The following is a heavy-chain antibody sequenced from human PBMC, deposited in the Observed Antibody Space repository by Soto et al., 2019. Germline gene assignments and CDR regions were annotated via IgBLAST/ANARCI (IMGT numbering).Heavy chain of an antibody. Sequence: EVQLLESGRGLVQPGGSLRLSCAASGFTFSSSAMSWVRQAPGKGLEWVSSISNSGGSTYYADSVKGRFTISRDNSKNTLYLQMNSLQAEDTAVYYCAKGCGGDCYSGVKYWGQGTLVTVSS. CDR1: GFTFSSSA. CDR3: AKGCGGDCYSGVKY. J-gene: IGHJ4*02. V-gene: IGHV3-23*01. CDR2: ISNSGGST. D-gene: IGHD2-21*02.